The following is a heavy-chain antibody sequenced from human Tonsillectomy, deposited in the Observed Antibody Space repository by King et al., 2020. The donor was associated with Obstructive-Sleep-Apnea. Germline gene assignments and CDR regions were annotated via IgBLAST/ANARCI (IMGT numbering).Heavy chain of an antibody. D-gene: IGHD3-22*01. CDR1: GGSISSSSYY. J-gene: IGHJ4*02. CDR2: IYYSGST. CDR3: ARDLRLGVVITITDY. V-gene: IGHV4-39*07. Sequence: QLQESGPGLVKPSETLSLTCTVSGGSISSSSYYWGWIRQTPGKGLEWIGNIYYSGSTYYNPSLKSRVTISVDTSKNQFSLKLSSLTAAETAVYYCARDLRLGVVITITDYWGQGTLVTVSS.